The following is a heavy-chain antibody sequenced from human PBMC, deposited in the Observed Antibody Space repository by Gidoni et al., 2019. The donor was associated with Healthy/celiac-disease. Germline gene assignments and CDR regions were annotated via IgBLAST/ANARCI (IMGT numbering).Heavy chain of an antibody. J-gene: IGHJ3*02. V-gene: IGHV4-39*01. CDR1: GGSISSSSYY. CDR2: IYYSGST. CDR3: ARHDYYGSGRPYGAFDI. D-gene: IGHD3-10*01. Sequence: QLQLQESGPGLVKPSETLSLTCTVSGGSISSSSYYWGWIRQPPGKGLEWIGSIYYSGSTYYNPSLKSRVTISVDTSKNQFSLKLSSVTAADTAVYYCARHDYYGSGRPYGAFDIWGQGTMVTVSS.